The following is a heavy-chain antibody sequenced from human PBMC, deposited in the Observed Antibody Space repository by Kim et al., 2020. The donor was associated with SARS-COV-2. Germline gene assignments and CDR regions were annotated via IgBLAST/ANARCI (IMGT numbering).Heavy chain of an antibody. D-gene: IGHD6-13*01. CDR2: IWYDGSNK. CDR3: ARDGAAAGTGLYYYYGMDV. CDR1: GFTFSSYG. Sequence: GGSLRLSCAASGFTFSSYGMHWVRQAPGKGLEWVAVIWYDGSNKYYADSVKGRFTISRDNSKNTLYLQMNSLRAEDTAVYYCARDGAAAGTGLYYYYGMDVWGQGTTVTVSS. V-gene: IGHV3-33*01. J-gene: IGHJ6*02.